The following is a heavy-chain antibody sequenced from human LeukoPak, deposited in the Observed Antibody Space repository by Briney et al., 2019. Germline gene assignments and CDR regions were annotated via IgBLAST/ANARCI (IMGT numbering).Heavy chain of an antibody. CDR1: GFTFNTYT. V-gene: IGHV3-21*01. CDR3: ARGDYDFGS. D-gene: IGHD4/OR15-4a*01. Sequence: GGSLRLSCAASGFTFNTYTMNWVRQAPGKGLEWVSSISSRSSFIYYADSAKGRFTISRDNAKNSLYLQMNSLRADDTAVYYCARGDYDFGSWGQGTLVTVSS. J-gene: IGHJ4*02. CDR2: ISSRSSFI.